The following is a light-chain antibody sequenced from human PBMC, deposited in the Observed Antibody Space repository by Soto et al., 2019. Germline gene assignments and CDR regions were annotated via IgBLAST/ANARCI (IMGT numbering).Light chain of an antibody. CDR2: WAS. V-gene: IGKV4-1*01. J-gene: IGKJ5*01. CDR3: QQYYSTPIT. Sequence: DIVMTQSPDSLAVSLGERATINCKSSQSVLYSSNNRDCLAWYQQKPGQPPKLLIYWASTRDSGVPDRFSGSGSGTDFTLTISSLQDEDVAVYYCQQYYSTPITFGQGTRLEIK. CDR1: QSVLYSSNNRDC.